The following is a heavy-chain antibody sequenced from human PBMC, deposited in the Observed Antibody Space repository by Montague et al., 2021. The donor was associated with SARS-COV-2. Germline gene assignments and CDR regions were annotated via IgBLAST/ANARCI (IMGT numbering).Heavy chain of an antibody. Sequence: SETLSLTCTVSGGSISSYYWSWIRQPPGKGLEWIGYIYYSGSTNYNPSLKSRVTLSVDTSKNQFSLKLNSVTAADTAVYYCARDFDYWGQGTLVTVSS. V-gene: IGHV4-59*13. CDR3: ARDFDY. CDR2: IYYSGST. J-gene: IGHJ4*02. CDR1: GGSISSYY.